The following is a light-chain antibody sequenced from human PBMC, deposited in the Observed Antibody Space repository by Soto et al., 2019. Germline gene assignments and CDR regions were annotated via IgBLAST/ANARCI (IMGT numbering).Light chain of an antibody. CDR2: EVT. CDR1: SSDVGGYNF. Sequence: QSVLTQPASVSGSPGQSITISCTGTSSDVGGYNFVSWYQQHPVKAPKLIIYEVTNRPSGVSNRFSGSKSGNTASLTISGLQDEDEADYYCSAYTSSSTLVVFGGGTKVTVL. V-gene: IGLV2-14*01. J-gene: IGLJ2*01. CDR3: SAYTSSSTLVV.